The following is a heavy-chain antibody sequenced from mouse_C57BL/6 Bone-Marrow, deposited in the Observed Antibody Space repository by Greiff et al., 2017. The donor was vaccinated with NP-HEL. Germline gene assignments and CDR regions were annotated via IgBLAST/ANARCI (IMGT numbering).Heavy chain of an antibody. CDR2: IDPENGDT. J-gene: IGHJ2*01. CDR3: TTRVTTVVATRTTGFDY. Sequence: EVQLQQSGAELVRPGASVKLSCTASGFNIKDDYMHWVKQRPEQGLEWIGWIDPENGDTEYASKFQGKATITADTSSNTAYLQLSSLTSEDTAVYYCTTRVTTVVATRTTGFDYWGQGTTLTVSS. V-gene: IGHV14-4*01. D-gene: IGHD1-1*01. CDR1: GFNIKDDY.